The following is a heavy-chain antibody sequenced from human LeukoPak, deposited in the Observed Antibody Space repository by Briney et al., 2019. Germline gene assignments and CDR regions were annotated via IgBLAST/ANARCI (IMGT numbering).Heavy chain of an antibody. CDR2: IYYSGST. D-gene: IGHD2/OR15-2a*01. V-gene: IGHV4-39*07. CDR1: GGSISSSSYY. J-gene: IGHJ4*02. CDR3: ARNTWAGPFDY. Sequence: SETLSLTCTVSGGSISSSSYYWGWIRQPPGKGLEWIGSIYYSGSTYYNPSLKSRVTISVDTSKNQFSLKLSSVTAADTAVYYCARNTWAGPFDYWGQGTLVTVSS.